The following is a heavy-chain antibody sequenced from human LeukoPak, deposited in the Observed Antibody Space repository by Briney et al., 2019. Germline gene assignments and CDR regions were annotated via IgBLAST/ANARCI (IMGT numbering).Heavy chain of an antibody. V-gene: IGHV4-4*07. CDR2: IYSSGST. Sequence: PSETLSLTCTVSGGSISNYYWSWIRQPAGKGLEWIGRIYSSGSTTYNPSLRSRVTMSVDTSKNQFSLKMSSVTAADTAVYYCASDSSPNGYFDYWGQGTLVTVSS. D-gene: IGHD6-13*01. CDR1: GGSISNYY. CDR3: ASDSSPNGYFDY. J-gene: IGHJ4*02.